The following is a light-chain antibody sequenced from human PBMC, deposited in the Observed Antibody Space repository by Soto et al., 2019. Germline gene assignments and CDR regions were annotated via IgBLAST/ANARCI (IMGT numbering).Light chain of an antibody. CDR3: HQYANYPQT. Sequence: EIVLTQSPGTLSLSPGERATLSCRASQSVPKNYLAWYQQKSGQAPRLLIYDVSIRATSIPDRFSGGGSGTDFTLTISRLEPEDFAVYYCHQYANYPQTFGQGTKVEIK. CDR2: DVS. J-gene: IGKJ1*01. V-gene: IGKV3-20*01. CDR1: QSVPKNY.